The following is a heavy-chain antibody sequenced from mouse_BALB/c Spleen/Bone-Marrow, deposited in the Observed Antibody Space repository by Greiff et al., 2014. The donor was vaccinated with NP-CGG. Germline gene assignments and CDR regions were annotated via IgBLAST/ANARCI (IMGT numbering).Heavy chain of an antibody. Sequence: EVQGVESGGGLVQPGGSLKLSCAASGFDFSGHWMTWVRQAPGKGLEWIGEINPDSSTINYTPSLKDKFIISRDNAKNALYLQMSKVRSEDTALYYCARPGYYGYQDVWGAGTTVTVSS. CDR2: INPDSSTI. V-gene: IGHV4-1*02. J-gene: IGHJ1*01. D-gene: IGHD1-2*01. CDR3: ARPGYYGYQDV. CDR1: GFDFSGHW.